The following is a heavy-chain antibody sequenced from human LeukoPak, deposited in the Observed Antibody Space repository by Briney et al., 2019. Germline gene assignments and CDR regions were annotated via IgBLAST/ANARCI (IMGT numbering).Heavy chain of an antibody. Sequence: SVKVSCKASGYTFTGYYMHWVRQAPGQGLEWMGGIIPIFGTANYAQKFQGRVTITADESTSTAYMELSSLRSEDTAVYYCARESYSTTSGGYFDYWGQGTLVTVSS. J-gene: IGHJ4*02. CDR2: IIPIFGTA. CDR1: GYTFTGYY. D-gene: IGHD4-11*01. CDR3: ARESYSTTSGGYFDY. V-gene: IGHV1-69*13.